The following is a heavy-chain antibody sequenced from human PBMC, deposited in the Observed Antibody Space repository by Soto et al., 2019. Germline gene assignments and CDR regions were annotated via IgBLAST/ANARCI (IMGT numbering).Heavy chain of an antibody. D-gene: IGHD5-18*01. CDR2: ISSSSYI. J-gene: IGHJ6*02. CDR1: GFTFSSYS. V-gene: IGHV3-21*01. Sequence: GGSMRLSCAASGFTFSSYSMNWVRQAPGKGLEWVSSISSSSYIYYADSVKGRFTISRDNAKNSLYLQMNSLRAEDTAVYYCAREWDTAIYYGMDVWGQGTTVTVSS. CDR3: AREWDTAIYYGMDV.